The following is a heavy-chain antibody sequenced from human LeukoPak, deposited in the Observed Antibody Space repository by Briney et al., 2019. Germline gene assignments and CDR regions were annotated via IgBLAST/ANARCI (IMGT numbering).Heavy chain of an antibody. Sequence: SETLSLTCTVSGASIRSGDYYWSWIRQPPGKGLEWIGHIYYGGVTNYNPSLKSRLTISLDTSQHQFSLKLTSVTAADTAVYYCATARLTLIETWFDPWGQGTLVTVSS. CDR1: GASIRSGDYY. V-gene: IGHV4-61*08. CDR3: ATARLTLIETWFDP. J-gene: IGHJ5*02. CDR2: IYYGGVT. D-gene: IGHD3-22*01.